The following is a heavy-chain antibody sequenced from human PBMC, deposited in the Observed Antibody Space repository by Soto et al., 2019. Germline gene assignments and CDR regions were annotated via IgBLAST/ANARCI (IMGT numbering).Heavy chain of an antibody. CDR2: ISTHNGNT. CDR3: ARGRYGDY. Sequence: QVHLVQSGAEVKKPGASVKVSCQASGDTFTSYGITWLRQAPGQGLEWMGWISTHNGNTDYAQKLQGRVIVTRDTSTSTAYMELRSLISDDTAVYYCARGRYGDYWGQGALVTVFS. D-gene: IGHD1-1*01. J-gene: IGHJ4*02. V-gene: IGHV1-18*01. CDR1: GDTFTSYG.